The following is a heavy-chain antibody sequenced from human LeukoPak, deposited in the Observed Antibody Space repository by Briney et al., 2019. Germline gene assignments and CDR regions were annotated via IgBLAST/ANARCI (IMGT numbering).Heavy chain of an antibody. Sequence: GGSLRLSCAASGFTFSSYSMNWVRQAPGKGLEWVSAISGSGGSTYYADSVKGRFTISRDNSKNTLYLQMNSLRAEDTAVYYWAGGGFGEAYYYYYHMDVWGKGTTVTVSS. V-gene: IGHV3-23*01. D-gene: IGHD3-10*01. J-gene: IGHJ6*03. CDR3: AGGGFGEAYYYYYHMDV. CDR2: ISGSGGST. CDR1: GFTFSSYS.